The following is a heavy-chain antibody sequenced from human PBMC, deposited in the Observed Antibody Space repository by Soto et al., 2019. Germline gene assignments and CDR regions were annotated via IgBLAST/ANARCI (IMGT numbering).Heavy chain of an antibody. Sequence: QVQLVESGGGVVQPGRSLRLSCAASGFTFSSYGMHWVRQAPGKGLEWVAIISNDGSNKYYADSVKGRFTISRDNSKNTMYVQMNSLRAEDTAVYYCAKDGLMWVTNLAGYWGQGTLVTVSS. CDR1: GFTFSSYG. CDR3: AKDGLMWVTNLAGY. J-gene: IGHJ4*02. V-gene: IGHV3-30*18. CDR2: ISNDGSNK. D-gene: IGHD4-17*01.